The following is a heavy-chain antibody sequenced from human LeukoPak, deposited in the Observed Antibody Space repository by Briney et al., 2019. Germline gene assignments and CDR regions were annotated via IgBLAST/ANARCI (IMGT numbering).Heavy chain of an antibody. CDR2: INPNSGGT. Sequence: ASVKVSCKASGYTFTGYYMHWVRQAPGQGLEWMGWINPNSGGTNYAQKFQGRVTMTRDTSISTAYMELSRLRSDDTAVYYCARVRTGAIAAAGYDYWGQGTLVTVSS. CDR3: ARVRTGAIAAAGYDY. CDR1: GYTFTGYY. D-gene: IGHD6-13*01. J-gene: IGHJ4*02. V-gene: IGHV1-2*02.